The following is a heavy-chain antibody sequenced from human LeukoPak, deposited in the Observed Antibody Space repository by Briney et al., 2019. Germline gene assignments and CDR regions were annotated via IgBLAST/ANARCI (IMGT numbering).Heavy chain of an antibody. CDR3: ARDQRYCSSSSCPWEPFDY. CDR1: GFTVSSTF. Sequence: GGSLRLSCAASGFTVSSTFMSWVRQAPGKGLEGVSVIYSGGNTYFADSVKGRFTISRDNAKNSLYLQMNSLRAEDTAVYYCARDQRYCSSSSCPWEPFDYWGQGTLVTVSS. J-gene: IGHJ4*02. V-gene: IGHV3-53*01. CDR2: IYSGGNT. D-gene: IGHD2-2*01.